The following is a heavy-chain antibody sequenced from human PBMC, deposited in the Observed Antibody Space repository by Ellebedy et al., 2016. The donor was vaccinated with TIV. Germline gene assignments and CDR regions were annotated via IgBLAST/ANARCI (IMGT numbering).Heavy chain of an antibody. D-gene: IGHD1-26*01. CDR2: ISAYNGNT. V-gene: IGHV1-18*01. CDR1: GYTFTSYG. Sequence: ASVKVSXKASGYTFTSYGISWVRQAPGQGLEWMGWISAYNGNTNYAQKFQGRVTMTRDTSISTAYMELSRLRSDDTAVYYCARDWDALDYWGQGTLVTVSS. CDR3: ARDWDALDY. J-gene: IGHJ4*02.